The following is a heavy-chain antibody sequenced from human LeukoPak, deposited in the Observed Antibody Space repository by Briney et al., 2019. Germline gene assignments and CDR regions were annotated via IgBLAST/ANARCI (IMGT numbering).Heavy chain of an antibody. D-gene: IGHD3-3*01. CDR3: ARGGTIFGVALPRLNWFDP. CDR2: INHSGST. Sequence: SETLSLTCAVYGGSFSGYYWSWIRQPPGKGLEWIGEINHSGSTNYNPSLKSRVTISVDTSKNQFPLKLSSVTAADTAVYYCARGGTIFGVALPRLNWFDPWGQGTLVTVSS. J-gene: IGHJ5*02. V-gene: IGHV4-34*01. CDR1: GGSFSGYY.